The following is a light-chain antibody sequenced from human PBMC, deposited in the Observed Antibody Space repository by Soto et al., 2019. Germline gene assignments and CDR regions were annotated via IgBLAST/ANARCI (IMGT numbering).Light chain of an antibody. CDR2: DAS. CDR3: QQYNNWPPKQYT. Sequence: EIVLTQSPGTLSLSPGERATLSCRASQKISSYLAWYQQKPGQAPRLLIYDASNRATGIPARFSGSGSGTEFSLTISSLQSEDFAVYYCQQYNNWPPKQYTFGQGTKLEIK. J-gene: IGKJ2*01. V-gene: IGKV3-11*01. CDR1: QKISSY.